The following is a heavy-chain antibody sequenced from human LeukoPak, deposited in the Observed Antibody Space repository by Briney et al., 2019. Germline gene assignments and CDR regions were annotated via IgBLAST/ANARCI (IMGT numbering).Heavy chain of an antibody. J-gene: IGHJ4*02. Sequence: PSETLSLTCTVSGDSISSSKYYWGWIRQPPGKGLEWIGSIYYSGTTYYNSSLKSRVTIFVDTSKNQFSLKLSSVTAADTAVYYCAVEMATKRGYYFDYWGQGTLVTVSS. D-gene: IGHD5-24*01. CDR2: IYYSGTT. V-gene: IGHV4-39*01. CDR3: AVEMATKRGYYFDY. CDR1: GDSISSSKYY.